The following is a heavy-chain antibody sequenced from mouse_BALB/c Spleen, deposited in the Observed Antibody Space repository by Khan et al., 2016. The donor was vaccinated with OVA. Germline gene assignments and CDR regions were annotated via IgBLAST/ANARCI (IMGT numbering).Heavy chain of an antibody. CDR1: GYSITSDYA. CDR3: ARGRAY. Sequence: EVQLQESGPGLVKPSQSLSLTCTVTGYSITSDYAWNWIRQFPGNKLEWMGYISYSGSTSYTPSLKSRISITRDTSKHQFFLQLNAVTTEDTATDYCARGRAYWGQGALVTVSA. V-gene: IGHV3-2*02. CDR2: ISYSGST. J-gene: IGHJ3*01.